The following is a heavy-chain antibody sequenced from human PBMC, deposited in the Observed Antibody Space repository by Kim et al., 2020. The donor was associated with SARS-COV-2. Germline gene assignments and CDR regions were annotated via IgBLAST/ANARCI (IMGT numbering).Heavy chain of an antibody. J-gene: IGHJ4*02. Sequence: NPDPVQGRFTISRDISNNEVYLQMAGLRADDTAIYYCAKGSTSGRVFDSWGQGTLVTVSS. D-gene: IGHD5-12*01. CDR3: AKGSTSGRVFDS. V-gene: IGHV3-23*01.